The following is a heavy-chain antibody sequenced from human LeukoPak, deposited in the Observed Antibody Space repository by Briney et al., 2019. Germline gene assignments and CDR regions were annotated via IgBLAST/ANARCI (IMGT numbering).Heavy chain of an antibody. J-gene: IGHJ5*02. CDR1: GGSISGGSYY. Sequence: SETLSLTCTVSGGSISGGSYYWSWIRQPAGKGLEWIGRIYTSGSTNYNPSLKSRVTISVDTSKNQFSLKLSSVTAADTAVYYCARGIAARLVVNWFDPWGQGTLVTVSS. V-gene: IGHV4-61*02. CDR2: IYTSGST. CDR3: ARGIAARLVVNWFDP. D-gene: IGHD6-6*01.